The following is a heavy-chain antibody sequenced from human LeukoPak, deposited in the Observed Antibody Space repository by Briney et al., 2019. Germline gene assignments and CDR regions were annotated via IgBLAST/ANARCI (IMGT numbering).Heavy chain of an antibody. CDR3: ARPCSNPKYRAFDI. CDR2: ISYDGTNE. V-gene: IGHV3-30*03. D-gene: IGHD2-2*01. Sequence: PGGSLRLSCAASGFTFSSYSMNWVRQAPGKGLEWLVAISYDGTNEYYADSVKGRFTISRDNSKNTLYLQMNSLRAEDTAVYYCARPCSNPKYRAFDIWGQGTMVTVSS. CDR1: GFTFSSYS. J-gene: IGHJ3*02.